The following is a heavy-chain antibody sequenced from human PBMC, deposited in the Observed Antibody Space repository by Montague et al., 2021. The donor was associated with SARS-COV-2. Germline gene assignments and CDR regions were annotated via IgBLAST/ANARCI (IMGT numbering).Heavy chain of an antibody. V-gene: IGHV4-39*07. CDR3: ARDTRITMLVVVNRYGMDV. CDR1: GGAISSSSYY. J-gene: IGHJ6*02. D-gene: IGHD3-22*01. Sequence: SETLSLTCTVSGGAISSSSYYWGWIRQLPGKGLEWIGSIYYSGSPYYNPSLKSRVTISVDTSKNQFSLKLSSVTAADTAVYYCARDTRITMLVVVNRYGMDVWGQGTTVTVSS. CDR2: IYYSGSP.